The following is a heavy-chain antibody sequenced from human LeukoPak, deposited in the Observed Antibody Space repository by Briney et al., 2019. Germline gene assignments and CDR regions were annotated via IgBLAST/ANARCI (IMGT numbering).Heavy chain of an antibody. D-gene: IGHD3-16*01. CDR1: NGSISSYY. CDR2: IDYSGNT. CDR3: ARGDYIRGNIHYNAEYFQH. V-gene: IGHV4-59*01. Sequence: SETLTLTCTVSNGSISSYYWSWIRQPPRKRPEWIGYIDYSGNTHFNPSLRSRSTMSLDTSMRQFFLMLSSVTAADSAVYFCARGDYIRGNIHYNAEYFQHWGRAIKVTVSS. J-gene: IGHJ1*01.